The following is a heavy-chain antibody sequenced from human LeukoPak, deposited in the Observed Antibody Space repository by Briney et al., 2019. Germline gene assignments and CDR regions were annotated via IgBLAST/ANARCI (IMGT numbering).Heavy chain of an antibody. V-gene: IGHV4-34*01. CDR1: GGSFSGYY. CDR2: INHSGST. CDR3: ATTGLIAVAGPCRY. J-gene: IGHJ3*01. D-gene: IGHD6-19*01. Sequence: PSETLSLTCAVYGGSFSGYYWSWIRQPPGKGLEWIGEINHSGSTNYNPSLKSRVTISVDTSKNQFSLKLSSVTAADTAVYYCATTGLIAVAGPCRYWGQGTMVTVS.